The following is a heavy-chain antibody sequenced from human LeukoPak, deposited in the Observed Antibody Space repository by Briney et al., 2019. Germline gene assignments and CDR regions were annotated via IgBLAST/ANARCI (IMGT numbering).Heavy chain of an antibody. D-gene: IGHD6-6*01. J-gene: IGHJ4*02. V-gene: IGHV4-4*09. Sequence: SETLSLTCTVSGGSIKSYYWSWIRQPPGKGLEWIGYIYTSGSTNYNPSLKSRVTMSVDTSKNQFSLKLSSVTAADTAVYYCARRASSSSFFDYWGQETLVTVSS. CDR1: GGSIKSYY. CDR3: ARRASSSSFFDY. CDR2: IYTSGST.